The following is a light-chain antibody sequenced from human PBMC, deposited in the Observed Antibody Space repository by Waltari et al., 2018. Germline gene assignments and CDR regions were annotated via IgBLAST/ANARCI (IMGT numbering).Light chain of an antibody. J-gene: IGKJ5*01. Sequence: EIVLTQSPATLSLSPGERATLSCRASQSVSSYLAWYQQKPGQAPRLLIYDASNRATGIPARFSGSGPGTDFTLTISSLEPEDFAVYYCQQRSNWITFGQGTRLEIK. CDR1: QSVSSY. CDR2: DAS. CDR3: QQRSNWIT. V-gene: IGKV3D-11*02.